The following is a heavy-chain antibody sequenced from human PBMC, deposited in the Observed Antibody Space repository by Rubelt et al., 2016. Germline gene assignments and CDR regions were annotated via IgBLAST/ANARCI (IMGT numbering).Heavy chain of an antibody. J-gene: IGHJ4*02. CDR3: ARDSAGFDY. CDR1: GGSISSSNYY. D-gene: IGHD6-13*01. CDR2: IDYSGST. V-gene: IGHV4-39*07. Sequence: QLQLQESGPGLVKPSETLSLTCTVSGGSISSSNYYWGWIRQPPGKGLEWIGSIDYSGSTYYNPSLKSRVTISVNTSKNQFSLGRSAVTAADTGVYFCARDSAGFDYWGQGTLVTVSS.